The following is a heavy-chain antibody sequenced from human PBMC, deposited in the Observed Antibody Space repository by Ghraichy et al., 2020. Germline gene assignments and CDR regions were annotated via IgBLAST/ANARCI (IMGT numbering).Heavy chain of an antibody. CDR1: GGSISSYY. V-gene: IGHV4-4*07. CDR3: ARDGDYGADNWFDP. Sequence: SETLSLTCTVSGGSISSYYWSWIRQPAGKGLEWIGRIYTSGSTNYNPSLKSRVTMSVDTSKNQFSLKLSSVTAADTAVYYCARDGDYGADNWFDPWGQGTLVTVSS. D-gene: IGHD4-17*01. J-gene: IGHJ5*02. CDR2: IYTSGST.